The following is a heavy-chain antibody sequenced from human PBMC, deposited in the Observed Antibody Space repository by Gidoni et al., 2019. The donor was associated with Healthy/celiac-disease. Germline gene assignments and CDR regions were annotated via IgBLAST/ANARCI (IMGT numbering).Heavy chain of an antibody. CDR3: AREVSYYDSSGYHYHYFDY. CDR1: GFTVSSNY. Sequence: EVQLVESGGGLVQPGGSLRLSCAASGFTVSSNYMSWVRQAPGKGLEWVSVIYSGGSTYYADSVKGRFTISRDNSKNTLYLQMNSLRAEDTAVYYCAREVSYYDSSGYHYHYFDYWGQGTLVTVSS. CDR2: IYSGGST. D-gene: IGHD3-22*01. J-gene: IGHJ4*02. V-gene: IGHV3-66*01.